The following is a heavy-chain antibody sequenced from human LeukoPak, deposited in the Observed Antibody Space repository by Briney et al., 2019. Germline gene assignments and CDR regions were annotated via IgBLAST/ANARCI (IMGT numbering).Heavy chain of an antibody. CDR2: IYYSGST. CDR1: GGSISSYY. J-gene: IGHJ4*02. CDR3: ASTGIAAAGTFGY. V-gene: IGHV4-59*08. D-gene: IGHD6-13*01. Sequence: PSETLSLTCTVSGGSISSYYWSWIRQPPGKGLEWIWYIYYSGSTNYNPSLKSRVTISVDTSKNPFSLKLSSVTAADTAVYYCASTGIAAAGTFGYWGQGTLVTVSS.